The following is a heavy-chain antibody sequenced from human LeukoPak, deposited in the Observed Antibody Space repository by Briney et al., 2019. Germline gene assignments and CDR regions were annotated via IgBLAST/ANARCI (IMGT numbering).Heavy chain of an antibody. CDR3: ARGNIAAAVKY. J-gene: IGHJ1*01. CDR2: INHSGTT. V-gene: IGHV4-34*01. Sequence: SETLSLTCAVYGGSLIDHYWNWIRQPPGKGLEWIGEINHSGTTKYNPSLESRVTMSVDTSKNQFSLNLSSVTAADTAVYYCARGNIAAAVKYWGQGALVTVSS. CDR1: GGSLIDHY. D-gene: IGHD6-13*01.